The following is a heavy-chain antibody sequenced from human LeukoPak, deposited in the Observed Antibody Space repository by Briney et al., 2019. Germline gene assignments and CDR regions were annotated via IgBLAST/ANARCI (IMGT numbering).Heavy chain of an antibody. D-gene: IGHD5-18*01. J-gene: IGHJ6*02. V-gene: IGHV4-31*03. CDR3: ATINTAMVGYYGMDV. Sequence: SETLSLTCTVSGGSISSGPYYWIWIRQHPGKGLEWIGYITFSGNTYYYPALNSRVTVSLDTSKTQFSLKLSSVTAADTAVYYCATINTAMVGYYGMDVWGQGTTVTVSS. CDR2: ITFSGNT. CDR1: GGSISSGPYY.